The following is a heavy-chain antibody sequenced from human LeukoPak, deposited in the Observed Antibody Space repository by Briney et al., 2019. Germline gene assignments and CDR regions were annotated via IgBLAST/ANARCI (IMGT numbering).Heavy chain of an antibody. CDR3: AKDVGRDGYNFDY. CDR1: GFTFSSYA. CDR2: ISGSGGST. V-gene: IGHV3-23*01. J-gene: IGHJ4*02. D-gene: IGHD5-24*01. Sequence: GGSLRLSCAASGFTFSSYALSWVRQAPGKGLEWVSAISGSGGSTYYADSVKGRFTISRDNSKNTLYLQMNSLRAEDTAVYYCAKDVGRDGYNFDYWGQGTLVTVSS.